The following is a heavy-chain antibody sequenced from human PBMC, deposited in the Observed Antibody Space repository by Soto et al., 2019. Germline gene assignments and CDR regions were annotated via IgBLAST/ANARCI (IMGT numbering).Heavy chain of an antibody. CDR1: GFTFSSYT. CDR3: RREEYDY. D-gene: IGHD1-26*01. Sequence: EVQLVESGGGLVQPGGSLRLSCAASGFTFSSYTMSWVRQAPGKGLEWVSSISRSSDYLVYAGSVKGRFTISRDNAKNSVYLQLNSLRPEDSAVYYCRREEYDYWGQGTLVTVSS. V-gene: IGHV3-21*01. J-gene: IGHJ4*02. CDR2: ISRSSDYL.